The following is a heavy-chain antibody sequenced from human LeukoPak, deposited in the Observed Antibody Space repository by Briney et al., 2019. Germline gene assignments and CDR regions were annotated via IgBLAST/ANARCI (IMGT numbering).Heavy chain of an antibody. Sequence: GGSLRLSCAASGFTFTSYSMSWVRQAPGKGLEWVSGTSDRGDYTYYADTVKGRFTISRDNSKNTLYLQMNSLRAEDTALYFCAKKAQYNGNYPLDYWGQGTLVTVSS. CDR1: GFTFTSYS. CDR3: AKKAQYNGNYPLDY. CDR2: TSDRGDYT. D-gene: IGHD1-26*01. V-gene: IGHV3-23*01. J-gene: IGHJ4*02.